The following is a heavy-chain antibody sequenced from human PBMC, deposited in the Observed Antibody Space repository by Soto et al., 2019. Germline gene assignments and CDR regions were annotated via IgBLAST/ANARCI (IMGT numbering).Heavy chain of an antibody. D-gene: IGHD4-4*01. V-gene: IGHV3-9*01. Sequence: ALRVSCAASGFTFEDFAMNWVRQAPGKGPEWVSRISWNGGRIDYADSVKGRFTISRDNAKNALYLQMNSLRPEDTALYYCAKIGSNYLYYFASWGQGTLVTVSS. J-gene: IGHJ4*02. CDR1: GFTFEDFA. CDR2: ISWNGGRI. CDR3: AKIGSNYLYYFAS.